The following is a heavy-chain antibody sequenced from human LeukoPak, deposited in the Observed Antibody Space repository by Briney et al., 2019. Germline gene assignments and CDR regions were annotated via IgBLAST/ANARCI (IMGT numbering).Heavy chain of an antibody. V-gene: IGHV1-3*03. D-gene: IGHD2-2*01. Sequence: GASVKVSCKGSGYTFTSYAIHWVRQAPGQRLEWMGWINAGNGITKYSQDFQGRVTITRDTSASTTYMELSSLRSEDMAVYYCARAQRSGADAFDIWGQGTMVTVSS. J-gene: IGHJ3*02. CDR1: GYTFTSYA. CDR2: INAGNGIT. CDR3: ARAQRSGADAFDI.